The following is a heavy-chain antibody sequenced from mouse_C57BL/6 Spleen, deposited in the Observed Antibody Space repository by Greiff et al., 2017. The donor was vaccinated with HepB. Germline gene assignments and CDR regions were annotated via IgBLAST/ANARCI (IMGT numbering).Heavy chain of an antibody. V-gene: IGHV5-16*01. CDR3: ARDGGPDGYFDV. D-gene: IGHD3-3*01. Sequence: EVMLVESEGGLVQPGSSMKLSCTASGFTFSDYYMAWVRQVPEKGLEWVANINYDGSSTYYLDSLKSRFIISRDNAKNILYLQMSSLKSEDTATYYCARDGGPDGYFDVWGTGTTVTVSS. CDR2: INYDGSST. J-gene: IGHJ1*03. CDR1: GFTFSDYY.